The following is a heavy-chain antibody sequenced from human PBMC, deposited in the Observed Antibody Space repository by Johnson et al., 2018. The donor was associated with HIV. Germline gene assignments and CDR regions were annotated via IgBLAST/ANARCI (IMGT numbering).Heavy chain of an antibody. V-gene: IGHV3-20*04. CDR2: INWNGGST. D-gene: IGHD2-15*01. CDR1: GFNFDDYG. J-gene: IGHJ3*02. Sequence: VQLVESGGGVVRPGGSLRLSCAASGFNFDDYGMSWVRQAPGKGLEWVSCINWNGGSTGYSDSVNGRFTISRDNAKNSLYLQMNSLRGEDTALYYCARGIRYCSCGNCYSDAFDIWGQGTMVTVSS. CDR3: ARGIRYCSCGNCYSDAFDI.